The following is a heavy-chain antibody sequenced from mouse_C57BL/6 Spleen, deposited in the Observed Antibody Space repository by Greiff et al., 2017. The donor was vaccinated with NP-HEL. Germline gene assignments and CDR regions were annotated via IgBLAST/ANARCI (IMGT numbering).Heavy chain of an antibody. V-gene: IGHV1-61*01. Sequence: QVHVKQPGAELVRPGSSVKLSCKASGYTFTSYWMDWVKQRPGQGLEWIGNIYPSDSETHYNQKFKDKATLTVDKSSSTAYMQLSSLTSEDSAVYYCARSNYYYGSSYWYFDVWGTGTTVTVSS. CDR2: IYPSDSET. CDR3: ARSNYYYGSSYWYFDV. CDR1: GYTFTSYW. D-gene: IGHD1-1*01. J-gene: IGHJ1*03.